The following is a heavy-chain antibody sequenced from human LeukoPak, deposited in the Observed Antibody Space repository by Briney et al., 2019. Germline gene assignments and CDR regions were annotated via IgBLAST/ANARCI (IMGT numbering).Heavy chain of an antibody. J-gene: IGHJ4*02. D-gene: IGHD6-19*01. CDR2: MSSSSSYI. Sequence: PGGSLRLSCAASGFTFSSYAMSWVRQAPGKGLEWVSSMSSSSSYIYYADSVKGRFTISRDNAKNSLYLQMNSLRAEDTAVYYCARVSDNSGWRFDYWGQGTLVTVSS. V-gene: IGHV3-21*01. CDR3: ARVSDNSGWRFDY. CDR1: GFTFSSYA.